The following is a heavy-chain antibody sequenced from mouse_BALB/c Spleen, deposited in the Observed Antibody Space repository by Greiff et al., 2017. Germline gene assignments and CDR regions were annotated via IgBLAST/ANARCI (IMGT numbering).Heavy chain of an antibody. J-gene: IGHJ4*01. CDR1: GFNIKDTY. Sequence: VQLQQSGAELVKPGASVKLSCTASGFNIKDTYMHWVKQRPEQGLEWIGRIDPANGNTKYDPKFQGKATITADTSSNTAYLQLSSLTSEDTAVYYCARSGLGLEMDYWGQGTSVTVSS. CDR3: ARSGLGLEMDY. D-gene: IGHD3-1*01. V-gene: IGHV14-3*02. CDR2: IDPANGNT.